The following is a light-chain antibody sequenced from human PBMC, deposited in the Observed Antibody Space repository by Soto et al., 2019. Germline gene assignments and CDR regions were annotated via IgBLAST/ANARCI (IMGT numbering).Light chain of an antibody. CDR2: YIS. J-gene: IGKJ5*01. CDR3: QQHNQWPIT. CDR1: QSAGNF. V-gene: IGKV3D-15*01. Sequence: EIVMTQSPATLSVSPGETASLSCRASQSAGNFLSWYQQKPGQAPRLLIYYISTRATGIPARFCGSGSGTEFTLTINSLQSEDSAVYYCQQHNQWPITFGQGTRLEIK.